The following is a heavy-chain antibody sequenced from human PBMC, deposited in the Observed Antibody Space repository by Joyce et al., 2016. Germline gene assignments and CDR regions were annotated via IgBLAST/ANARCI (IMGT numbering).Heavy chain of an antibody. CDR3: ARVTWFGDKGFDY. V-gene: IGHV4-30-4*01. D-gene: IGHD3-10*01. CDR2: IYYAVST. Sequence: QVQLQESGPGLVKPSQTLSLTCSVSGGSISRGDYYWSWIRQPPGKGLEWIGYIYYAVSTYYNLSLKSRITMSVDTSKNQFSLKLSSVTAADTAVYYCARVTWFGDKGFDYWGQGTLVTVSS. CDR1: GGSISRGDYY. J-gene: IGHJ4*02.